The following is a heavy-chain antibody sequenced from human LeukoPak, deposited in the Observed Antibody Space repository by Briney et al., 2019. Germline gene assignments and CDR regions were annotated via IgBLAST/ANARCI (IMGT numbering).Heavy chain of an antibody. V-gene: IGHV3-21*01. CDR3: ARVRIVGASYAFDI. Sequence: GGSLRLSCAASGFTFSSYSMNWVRQAPGKGLEWVSSISSSSSYIYYAGSVKGRFTISRDNAKNSLYLQMNSLRAEDTAVHYCARVRIVGASYAFDIWGQGTMVTVSS. CDR1: GFTFSSYS. D-gene: IGHD1-26*01. J-gene: IGHJ3*02. CDR2: ISSSSSYI.